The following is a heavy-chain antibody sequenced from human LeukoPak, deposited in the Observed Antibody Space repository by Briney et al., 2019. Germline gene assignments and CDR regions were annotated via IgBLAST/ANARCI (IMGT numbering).Heavy chain of an antibody. D-gene: IGHD1-26*01. V-gene: IGHV4-59*01. CDR2: IYYSGST. J-gene: IGHJ3*02. Sequence: PSETLSLTCTVSGGSISSYYWSWIRQPPGKGLEWIGYIYYSGSTNYNPSLKSRVTISVDTSKNQFSLKLSSVTAADTAVYYCGRGAPIIVGASRAFDIWGQGTMVTVSS. CDR1: GGSISSYY. CDR3: GRGAPIIVGASRAFDI.